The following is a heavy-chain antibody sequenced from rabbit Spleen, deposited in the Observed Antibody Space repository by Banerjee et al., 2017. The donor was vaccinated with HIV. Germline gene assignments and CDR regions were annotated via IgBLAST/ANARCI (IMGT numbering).Heavy chain of an antibody. J-gene: IGHJ4*01. V-gene: IGHV1S45*01. CDR3: TRDDGSGHYIDGYFNL. CDR2: IYTGNGKN. D-gene: IGHD1-1*01. Sequence: QEQLVESGGGLVKPGASLTLICTASGFSFSSGYDISWVRQAPGKGLEWIGFIYTGNGKNYYASWAKGRFTISKTSSTTVTLQVTSLTAADTATYFCTRDDGSGHYIDGYFNLWGQGTLVTVS. CDR1: GFSFSSGYD.